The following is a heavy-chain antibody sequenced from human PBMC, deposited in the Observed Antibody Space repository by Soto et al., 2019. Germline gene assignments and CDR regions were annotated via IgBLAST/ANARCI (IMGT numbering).Heavy chain of an antibody. CDR3: VKGSSGHRPYDFDN. CDR1: GFTFSSYA. V-gene: IGHV3-23*01. CDR2: VNDIGGGA. Sequence: EVQLLESGGGLVQPGGSLRLSCAASGFTFSSYAMGWVRQAPGKGLEWVSAVNDIGGGAYYADSVKGRFTLSKDISTITLFLQMSRLWAAVGAGYYWVKGSSGHRPYDFDNWGQGTLVTVSS. J-gene: IGHJ4*02. D-gene: IGHD6-19*01.